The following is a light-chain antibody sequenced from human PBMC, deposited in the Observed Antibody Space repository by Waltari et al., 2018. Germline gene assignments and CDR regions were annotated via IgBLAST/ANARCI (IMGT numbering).Light chain of an antibody. CDR2: DAS. CDR1: QSFSDY. Sequence: DIQMTQSPSTLSPSVGDTVTITCRASQSFSDYLAWYQQKPGKAPKLLIYDASTLKNGVPSRFSGSVSGTEFTLTISSLQPDDFATYYCQHYSGFSSRTFGQGTKVDIK. J-gene: IGKJ1*01. CDR3: QHYSGFSSRT. V-gene: IGKV1-5*01.